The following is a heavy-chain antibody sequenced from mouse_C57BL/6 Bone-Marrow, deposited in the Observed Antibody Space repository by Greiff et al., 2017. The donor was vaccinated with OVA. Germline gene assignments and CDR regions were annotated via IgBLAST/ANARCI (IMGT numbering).Heavy chain of an antibody. V-gene: IGHV2-9-1*01. J-gene: IGHJ4*01. CDR2: IWTGGGT. D-gene: IGHD2-5*01. CDR1: GFSLTSYA. CDR3: ASLAYYSNFYAMDY. Sequence: VQGVESGPGLVAPSQSLSITCTVSGFSLTSYAISWVRQPPGKGLEWLGVIWTGGGTNYNSALKSRLSISKDNSKSQVFLKMNSLQTDDTARYYCASLAYYSNFYAMDYWGQGTSVTVSS.